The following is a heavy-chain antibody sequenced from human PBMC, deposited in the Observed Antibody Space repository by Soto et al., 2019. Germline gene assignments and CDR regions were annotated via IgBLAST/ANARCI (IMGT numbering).Heavy chain of an antibody. V-gene: IGHV2-5*02. D-gene: IGHD4-17*01. J-gene: IGHJ3*02. CDR1: GFSLSTSGVG. Sequence: QITLKESGPTLVKPTQTLTLTCTFSGFSLSTSGVGVGWIRQPPGKALEWLALIYWDDDKRYSPSLKSRLTIPKDTSKNQVVLTMTNMDPVDTATYYCAHSLSGDYGDDAFDIWGQGTMVTVSS. CDR3: AHSLSGDYGDDAFDI. CDR2: IYWDDDK.